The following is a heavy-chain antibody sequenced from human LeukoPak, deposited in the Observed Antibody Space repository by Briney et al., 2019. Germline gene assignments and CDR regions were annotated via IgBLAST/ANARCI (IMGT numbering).Heavy chain of an antibody. J-gene: IGHJ4*02. CDR3: ARASPTHCSSTSCYVMVFDY. Sequence: SETLSLTCTLSGGSISRGDYYWRWVRQPPGKGLEWLGYIYYSGSTYYNPSLKSRVTISVDTSKNQFSLKLSSVTAADTAVYYCARASPTHCSSTSCYVMVFDYWGQGTLVTVSS. CDR1: GGSISRGDYY. CDR2: IYYSGST. D-gene: IGHD2-2*01. V-gene: IGHV4-30-4*01.